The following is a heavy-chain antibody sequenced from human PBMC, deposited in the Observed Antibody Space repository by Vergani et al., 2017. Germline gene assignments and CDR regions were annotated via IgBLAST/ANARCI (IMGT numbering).Heavy chain of an antibody. Sequence: EVQLVESGGGLVQPGGSLRLSCAASGFTVSSNYMSWVRQAPGKGLEWVSVIYSGGSTYYADSVKGRFTISRDNSKNTLYLQMNSLRAEDTAVYYCARMGIAAAGDFDYWGQGTRVSVSS. V-gene: IGHV3-66*01. D-gene: IGHD6-13*01. J-gene: IGHJ4*02. CDR2: IYSGGST. CDR1: GFTVSSNY. CDR3: ARMGIAAAGDFDY.